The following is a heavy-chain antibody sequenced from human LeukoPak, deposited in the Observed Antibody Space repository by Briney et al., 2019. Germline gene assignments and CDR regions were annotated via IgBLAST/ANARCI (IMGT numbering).Heavy chain of an antibody. J-gene: IGHJ6*03. CDR2: IIPIFGTA. V-gene: IGHV1-69*05. Sequence: SVKVSCKASGDTFSSYAISWVRQAPGQGLEWMGRIIPIFGTANYAQKLQGRVTITTDESTSTAYMELSSLRSEDTAVYYCARGVRIHRRYYYMDVWGKGTTVTVSS. D-gene: IGHD5-18*01. CDR1: GDTFSSYA. CDR3: ARGVRIHRRYYYMDV.